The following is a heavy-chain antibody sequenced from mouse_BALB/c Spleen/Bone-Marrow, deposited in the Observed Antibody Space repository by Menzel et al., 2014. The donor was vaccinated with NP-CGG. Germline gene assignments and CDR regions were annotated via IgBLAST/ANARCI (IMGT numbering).Heavy chain of an antibody. Sequence: EVMLVESGGGLVKSGGSLKLSCAASGFTFXSYGMSWVRQTPEKRLEWVATISGGGSYTFYPDSVKGRFTISRDNAKNILYLQLSSLRSEDTALYYCARHAYYDQTEVSFVYWGQGTLVTVSA. D-gene: IGHD2-4*01. J-gene: IGHJ3*01. CDR2: ISGGGSYT. CDR1: GFTFXSYG. CDR3: ARHAYYDQTEVSFVY. V-gene: IGHV5-9-2*01.